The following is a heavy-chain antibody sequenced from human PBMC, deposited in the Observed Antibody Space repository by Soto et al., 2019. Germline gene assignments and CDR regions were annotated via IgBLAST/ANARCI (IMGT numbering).Heavy chain of an antibody. CDR2: IYPGDSDT. D-gene: IGHD2-21*02. V-gene: IGHV5-51*01. CDR1: GYSFTSYW. Sequence: GESLKISCKGSGYSFTSYWIGWVRQMPGKGLEWMGIIYPGDSDTRYSPSFQGQVTISADKSISTAYLQWSSLTASDAAMYYCARPRATYCGGDCYSEYFDYWGQGTLVTVSS. J-gene: IGHJ4*02. CDR3: ARPRATYCGGDCYSEYFDY.